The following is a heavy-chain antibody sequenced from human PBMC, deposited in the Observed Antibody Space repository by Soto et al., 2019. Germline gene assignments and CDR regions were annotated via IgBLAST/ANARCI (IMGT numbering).Heavy chain of an antibody. V-gene: IGHV3-23*01. CDR2: ISGSGGST. J-gene: IGHJ4*02. CDR3: AKYEVRGGSYNY. CDR1: GFTFSSYA. Sequence: GGSLRLSCAASGFTFSSYAMSWVRQAPGKGLEWVSAISGSGGSTYCADSVKGRFTISRDNSKNTLYLQMNSLRAEDTAVYYCAKYEVRGGSYNYWGQGTLVTVSS. D-gene: IGHD1-26*01.